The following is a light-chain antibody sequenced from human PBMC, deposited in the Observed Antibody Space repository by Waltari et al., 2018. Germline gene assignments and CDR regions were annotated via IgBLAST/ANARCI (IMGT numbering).Light chain of an antibody. V-gene: IGKV4-1*01. Sequence: DIVMTKSPDSLAVSLGERVTINCKTSQSVLFIPNNKNYLSWYQQKPGQPPSLLIYWTSTRESGVPDRFRGSGSGTDFTLTISSLQPEDVAVYFCQQYYSTPPTFGGGTRVEIK. CDR1: QSVLFIPNNKNY. J-gene: IGKJ4*01. CDR3: QQYYSTPPT. CDR2: WTS.